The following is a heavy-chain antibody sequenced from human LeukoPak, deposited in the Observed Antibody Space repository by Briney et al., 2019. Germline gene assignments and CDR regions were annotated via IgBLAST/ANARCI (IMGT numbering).Heavy chain of an antibody. CDR2: IYHSGST. CDR3: ARAPYCSGGSCKKERTDYFDY. CDR1: GGSISSSNW. Sequence: PSETLSLTCAVSGGSISSSNWWSWVRQPPGKELEWIGEIYHSGSTNYNPSLKSRVTISVDKSKNQFSLKLSSVTAADTAVYYCARAPYCSGGSCKKERTDYFDYWGQGTLVTVSS. D-gene: IGHD2-15*01. V-gene: IGHV4-4*02. J-gene: IGHJ4*02.